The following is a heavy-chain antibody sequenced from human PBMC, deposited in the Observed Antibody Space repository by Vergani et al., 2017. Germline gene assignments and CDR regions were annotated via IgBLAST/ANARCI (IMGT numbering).Heavy chain of an antibody. CDR3: ARHSTVEWLVKLGWIDP. CDR1: GASIRSSNYY. D-gene: IGHD6-19*01. J-gene: IGHJ5*02. Sequence: QLQLQESGPGLVKPSATLSLTCSVSGASIRSSNYYCGWIRQPPVKGLEWIASIYYSGSTYYNPSLKSRVTISVDTSKNQFSLKLSSVTAADTAVYFCARHSTVEWLVKLGWIDPWGQGILVTVSS. CDR2: IYYSGST. V-gene: IGHV4-39*01.